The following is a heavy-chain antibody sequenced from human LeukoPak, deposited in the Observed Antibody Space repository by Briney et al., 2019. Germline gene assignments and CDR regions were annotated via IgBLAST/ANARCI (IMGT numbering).Heavy chain of an antibody. J-gene: IGHJ4*02. Sequence: PSETLSPTCAVYGGSFSGYYWSWIRQPPGKGLEWIGEINHSGSTNYNPSLKSRVTISVDTSKNQFSLKLSSVTAADTAVYYCARGWTYSSSSPHYFDYWGQGTLVTVSS. CDR2: INHSGST. V-gene: IGHV4-34*01. CDR1: GGSFSGYY. CDR3: ARGWTYSSSSPHYFDY. D-gene: IGHD6-6*01.